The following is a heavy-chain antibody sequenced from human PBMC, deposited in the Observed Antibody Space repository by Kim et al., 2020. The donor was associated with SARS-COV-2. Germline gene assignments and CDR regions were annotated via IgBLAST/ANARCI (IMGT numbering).Heavy chain of an antibody. D-gene: IGHD6-19*01. J-gene: IGHJ6*02. CDR1: GYTLTELS. CDR3: ATGRILGGGWYGDRPIENYYYGMDV. CDR2: FDPEDGET. Sequence: ASVKVSCKVSGYTLTELSMHWVRQAPGKGLEWMGGFDPEDGETIYAQKFQGRVTMTEDTSTDTAYMELSSLRSEDTAVYYCATGRILGGGWYGDRPIENYYYGMDVWGQGTTVTVSS. V-gene: IGHV1-24*01.